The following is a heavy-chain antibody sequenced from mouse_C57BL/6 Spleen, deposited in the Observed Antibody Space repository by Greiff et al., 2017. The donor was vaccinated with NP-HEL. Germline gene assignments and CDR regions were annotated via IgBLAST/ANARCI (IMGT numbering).Heavy chain of an antibody. CDR3: AREGQPHYFDY. J-gene: IGHJ2*01. V-gene: IGHV1-52*01. D-gene: IGHD3-3*01. CDR2: IDPSDSET. Sequence: QVQLQQPGAELVRPGSSVKLSCKASGYTFTSYWMHWVKQRPIQGLEWIGNIDPSDSETHYNQKFKDKATLTVDKSSSTAYMQLSSLTSEDSAVYYWAREGQPHYFDYWGQGTTLTVSS. CDR1: GYTFTSYW.